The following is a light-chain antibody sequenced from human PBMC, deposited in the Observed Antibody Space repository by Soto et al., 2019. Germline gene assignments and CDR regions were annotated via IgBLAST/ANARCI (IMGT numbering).Light chain of an antibody. Sequence: IVLTQSPGILSLSPGEGATLSCRASQSVTSGYLAWYQQKPGQAPRLLIYGASTRATGISDRFSGSGSGTDFTLTISRLEPEDFAVYYCQHYGTSPKTFGQGTKLEIK. CDR2: GAS. CDR3: QHYGTSPKT. V-gene: IGKV3-20*01. CDR1: QSVTSGY. J-gene: IGKJ2*01.